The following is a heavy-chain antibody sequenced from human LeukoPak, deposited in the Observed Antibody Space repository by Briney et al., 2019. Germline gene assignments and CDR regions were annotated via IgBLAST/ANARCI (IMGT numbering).Heavy chain of an antibody. D-gene: IGHD5-24*01. Sequence: GGSLRLSCAASGFTFSSYEMNWVRQAPGKGLEWASYISSSGSTIYYADSVKGRFTISRDNAKNSLYLQMNSLRAEDTALYYCAKDMGRDGYNSLDYWGQGTLVTVSS. CDR3: AKDMGRDGYNSLDY. CDR2: ISSSGSTI. V-gene: IGHV3-48*03. J-gene: IGHJ4*02. CDR1: GFTFSSYE.